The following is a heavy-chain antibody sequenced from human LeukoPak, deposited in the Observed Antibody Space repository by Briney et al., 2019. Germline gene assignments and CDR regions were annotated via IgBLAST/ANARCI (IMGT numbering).Heavy chain of an antibody. CDR2: IYTSGST. CDR3: ARGDIAAAGAPLGY. J-gene: IGHJ4*02. V-gene: IGHV4-4*07. CDR1: GGSISSYY. D-gene: IGHD6-13*01. Sequence: KSSGTLSLTCTVSGGSISSYYWSWIRQPAGKGLEWIGRIYTSGSTNYNPSLKSRVTMSVDTSKNQFSLKLSSVTAADTAVYYCARGDIAAAGAPLGYWGQGTLVTVSS.